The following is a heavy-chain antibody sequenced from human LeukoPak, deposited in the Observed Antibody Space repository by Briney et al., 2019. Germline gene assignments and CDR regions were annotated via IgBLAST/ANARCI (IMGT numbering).Heavy chain of an antibody. V-gene: IGHV1-18*01. CDR3: ARVPSYYYDSSGYYPRYYFDY. J-gene: IGHJ4*02. CDR2: ISAYNGNT. D-gene: IGHD3-22*01. Sequence: ASVKVSCKASGGTFSSYAISWVRQAPGQGLEWMGWISAYNGNTNYAQKLQGRVTMTTDTSTSTAYMELRSLRSDDTAVYYCARVPSYYYDSSGYYPRYYFDYWGQGTLVTVSS. CDR1: GGTFSSYA.